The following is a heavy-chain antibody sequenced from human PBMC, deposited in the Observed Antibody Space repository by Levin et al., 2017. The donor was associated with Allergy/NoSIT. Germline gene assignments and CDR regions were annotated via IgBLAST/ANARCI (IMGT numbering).Heavy chain of an antibody. Sequence: GESLKISCKASGYTFTSYGISWVRQAPGQGLEWMGWISAYNGNTNYAQKLQGRVTMTTDTSTSTAYMELRSLRSDDTAVYYCARDSAGGIVVVVAANDFDYWGQGTLVTVSS. CDR3: ARDSAGGIVVVVAANDFDY. D-gene: IGHD2-15*01. V-gene: IGHV1-18*01. CDR1: GYTFTSYG. CDR2: ISAYNGNT. J-gene: IGHJ4*02.